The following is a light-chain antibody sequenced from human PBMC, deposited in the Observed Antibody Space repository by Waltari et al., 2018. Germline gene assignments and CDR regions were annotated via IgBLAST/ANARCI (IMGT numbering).Light chain of an antibody. CDR2: NTN. J-gene: IGLJ3*02. V-gene: IGLV8-61*01. Sequence: QTVVTQEPSFSVSPGGTVPVTCGLSSGSVSTSNYPSWYQQTPGQPPRTLIYNTNTRSSGVPDRFSGSILGSKAALTITGAQADDESHYYCALYVGSAIWVFGGGTKLTVL. CDR3: ALYVGSAIWV. CDR1: SGSVSTSNY.